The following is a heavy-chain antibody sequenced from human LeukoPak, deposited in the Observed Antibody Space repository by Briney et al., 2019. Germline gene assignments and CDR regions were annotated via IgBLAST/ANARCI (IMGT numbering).Heavy chain of an antibody. CDR3: VTSGWSRGSY. CDR2: INSDGTST. V-gene: IGHV3-74*01. D-gene: IGHD6-19*01. Sequence: GGSLRLSCAVSGFTFSSDWMHWVRQAPGKGLMWVSRINSDGTSTGYADSVKGRFTISRDNAKNRLYLQMNSLRAEDTAVYYCVTSGWSRGSYWGQGTLVTVSS. J-gene: IGHJ4*02. CDR1: GFTFSSDW.